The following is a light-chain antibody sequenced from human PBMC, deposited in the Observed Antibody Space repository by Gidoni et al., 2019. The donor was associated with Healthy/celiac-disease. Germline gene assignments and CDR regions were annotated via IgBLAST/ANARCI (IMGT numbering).Light chain of an antibody. CDR3: AAWDDSLSGRWV. Sequence: QSVLTQPPSASGTPGQRVTISCSGSSSNIGSNYVYWYQQLPGTAPKLLIYRNKQRPPGVPDRFSGSKSGTSASLAISGLRSEDEADYYCAAWDDSLSGRWVFGGGTKLTVL. J-gene: IGLJ3*02. CDR1: SSNIGSNY. V-gene: IGLV1-47*01. CDR2: RNK.